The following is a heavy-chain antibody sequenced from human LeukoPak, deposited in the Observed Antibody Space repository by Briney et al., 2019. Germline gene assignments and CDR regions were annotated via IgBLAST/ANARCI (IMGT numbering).Heavy chain of an antibody. CDR1: GFTFSSDA. CDR3: AKSGAQV. J-gene: IGHJ4*02. V-gene: IGHV3-23*01. D-gene: IGHD1-26*01. CDR2: ISSSGGST. Sequence: GGSLRLSCAASGFTFSSDAMRWVRQAPGKGLEWVSAISSSGGSTYYADSVRGRFIISRDSSKNTLYLQMNSLRAEDTAVYYCAKSGAQVGGQGTLVTVSS.